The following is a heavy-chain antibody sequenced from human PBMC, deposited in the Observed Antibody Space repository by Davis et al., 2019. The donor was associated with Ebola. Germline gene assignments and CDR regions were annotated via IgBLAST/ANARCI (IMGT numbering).Heavy chain of an antibody. J-gene: IGHJ4*02. Sequence: GESLKISCAASGFTFSSYAMRWVRQAPGKGLEWVAVISYDGSNKYYADSVKGRFTISRDNSKNTLYLQMNSLRAEDTAVYYCARDRGELLLSVLDYWGQGTLVTVSS. CDR1: GFTFSSYA. CDR2: ISYDGSNK. CDR3: ARDRGELLLSVLDY. V-gene: IGHV3-30-3*01. D-gene: IGHD1-26*01.